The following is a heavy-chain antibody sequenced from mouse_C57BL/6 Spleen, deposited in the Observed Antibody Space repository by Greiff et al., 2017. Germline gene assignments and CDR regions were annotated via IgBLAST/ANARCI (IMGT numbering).Heavy chain of an antibody. CDR2: ISDGGSYT. J-gene: IGHJ4*01. CDR1: GFTFSSYA. Sequence: DVMLVESGGGLVKPGGSLKLSCAASGFTFSSYAMSWVRQTPEKRLEWVATISDGGSYTYYPDNVKGRFTISRDNAKNNLYLQMSHLKSEDTAMYYCAREEDYNAMDYWGQGTSVTVSS. V-gene: IGHV5-4*01. CDR3: AREEDYNAMDY.